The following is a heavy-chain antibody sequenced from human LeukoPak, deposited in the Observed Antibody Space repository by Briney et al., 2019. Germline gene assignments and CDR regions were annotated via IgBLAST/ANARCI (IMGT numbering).Heavy chain of an antibody. D-gene: IGHD6-6*01. CDR3: ARVLAARAFDY. V-gene: IGHV1-2*02. Sequence: ASVKVSCKASGYTFTGYYLHWVRQAPGQGLEWMGWISPNSGGTNYAQKFQGRVTMTRDMSISTAYMELSSLRSEDTAVYYCARVLAARAFDYWGQGTLVTVSS. J-gene: IGHJ4*02. CDR1: GYTFTGYY. CDR2: ISPNSGGT.